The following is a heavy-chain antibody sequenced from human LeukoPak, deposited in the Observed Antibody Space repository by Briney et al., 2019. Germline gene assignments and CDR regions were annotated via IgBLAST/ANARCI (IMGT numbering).Heavy chain of an antibody. CDR3: ARAEMDYIGKAKWFDP. D-gene: IGHD5-24*01. CDR1: GGSISSGGYS. V-gene: IGHV4-30-2*01. Sequence: SQTLSLTCAVSGGSISSGGYSWSWIRQPPGKGLEWIGFIYHSGSTSYNPSLKSRVTISVDRSRNHFSLKLNSVTAADTAVYYCARAEMDYIGKAKWFDPWGQGALVTVSS. CDR2: IYHSGST. J-gene: IGHJ5*02.